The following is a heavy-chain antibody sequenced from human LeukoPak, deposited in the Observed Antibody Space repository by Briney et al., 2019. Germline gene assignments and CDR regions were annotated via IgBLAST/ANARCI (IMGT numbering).Heavy chain of an antibody. CDR2: ISYDGSNK. Sequence: QPGRSLRLSCAASGFTFSSYAMHWVRQAPGKGLEWVAVISYDGSNKYYADSVKGRFTISRDNSKNTLYLQMSSLRAEDTAVYYCARVFRSVTTLSYFDYWGQGTLVTVSS. CDR1: GFTFSSYA. CDR3: ARVFRSVTTLSYFDY. V-gene: IGHV3-30*04. D-gene: IGHD4-17*01. J-gene: IGHJ4*02.